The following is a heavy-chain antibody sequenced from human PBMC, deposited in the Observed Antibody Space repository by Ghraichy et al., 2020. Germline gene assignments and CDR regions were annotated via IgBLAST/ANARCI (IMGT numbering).Heavy chain of an antibody. CDR1: GYSISNDYC. V-gene: IGHV4-38-2*01. Sequence: SETLSLTCAVSGYSISNDYCWGWIRQPPGVGLEWIGSIYHSDGTHYNPSLKSRVTISRDTSKNQFSLKLNSVSAADTAVYYCGRSLGGGAYDIWGQGTMVTVSS. J-gene: IGHJ3*02. CDR2: IYHSDGT. D-gene: IGHD3-16*01. CDR3: GRSLGGGAYDI.